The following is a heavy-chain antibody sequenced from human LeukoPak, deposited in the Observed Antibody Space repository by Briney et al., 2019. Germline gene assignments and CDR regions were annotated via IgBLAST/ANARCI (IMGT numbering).Heavy chain of an antibody. CDR3: ARVPFSRTFDY. CDR1: GGSISSGDYY. D-gene: IGHD6-6*01. J-gene: IGHJ4*02. Sequence: SQTLSLTCTVSGGSISSGDYYWSWIRQPPGKGLEWIGYIYYSGSTYYNPSLKSRVTIPVDTSKNQFSLKLSSVTAADTAVYYCARVPFSRTFDYWGQGTLVTVSS. CDR2: IYYSGST. V-gene: IGHV4-30-4*08.